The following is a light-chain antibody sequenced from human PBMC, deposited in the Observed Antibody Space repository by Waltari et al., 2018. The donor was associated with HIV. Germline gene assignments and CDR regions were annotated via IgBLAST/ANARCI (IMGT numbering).Light chain of an antibody. Sequence: SYELTQPPSVSVSPGQTASITCSGDKLGNQYACWYQQRPGQSPVLVIYENNKRPSGIPARFSGSNSGNAATLTISGTQAMDEADYYCQTWDTSTAVFGGGTKLTVL. V-gene: IGLV3-1*01. CDR3: QTWDTSTAV. J-gene: IGLJ2*01. CDR1: KLGNQY. CDR2: ENN.